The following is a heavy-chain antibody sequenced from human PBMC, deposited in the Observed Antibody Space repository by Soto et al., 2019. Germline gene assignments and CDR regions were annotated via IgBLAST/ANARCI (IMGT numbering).Heavy chain of an antibody. CDR2: INAGNGNT. J-gene: IGHJ4*02. CDR3: ARGRYGDY. Sequence: ASVKVSCKVSGYTFTSYAMHWVRQAPGQRLEWMGWINAGNGNTKYSQKFQGRVTITRDTSTSTAYMELRSLISDDTAVYYCARGRYGDYWGQGALVTVSS. CDR1: GYTFTSYA. D-gene: IGHD1-1*01. V-gene: IGHV1-3*01.